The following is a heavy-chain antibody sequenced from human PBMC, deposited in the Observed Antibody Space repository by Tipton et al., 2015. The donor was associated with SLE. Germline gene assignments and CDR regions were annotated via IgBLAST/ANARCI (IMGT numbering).Heavy chain of an antibody. CDR2: ISASNGDT. CDR1: GYTFTSYS. J-gene: IGHJ4*02. V-gene: IGHV1-18*01. CDR3: ARGFVSVSTSYLDY. D-gene: IGHD4-11*01. Sequence: QLVQSGVEVKKPGASVKVSCKASGYTFTSYSITWVRQAPGQGLEWMGWISASNGDTNYAQKFQGRVTMTTDTSTNTAYMELRSLRSDDSAVYYCARGFVSVSTSYLDYWGQGTLVTVSS.